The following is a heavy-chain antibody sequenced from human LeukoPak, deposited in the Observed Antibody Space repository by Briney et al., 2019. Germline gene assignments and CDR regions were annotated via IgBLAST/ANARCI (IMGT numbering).Heavy chain of an antibody. CDR3: AREGDSSGYYYEAYYFDY. J-gene: IGHJ4*02. D-gene: IGHD3-22*01. CDR1: GYTFTSYY. CDR2: INPSGGST. Sequence: ASVTVSCKASGYTFTSYYMHWVRQAPGQGLEWMGIINPSGGSTSYAQKFQGRVTMTRDMSTSTVYMELSSLRSEDTAVYYCAREGDSSGYYYEAYYFDYWGQGTLVTVSS. V-gene: IGHV1-46*01.